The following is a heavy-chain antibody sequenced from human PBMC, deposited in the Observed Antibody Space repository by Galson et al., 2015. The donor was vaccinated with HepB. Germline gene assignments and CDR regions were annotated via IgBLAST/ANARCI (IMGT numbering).Heavy chain of an antibody. CDR2: INTNTGNP. CDR1: GYTFTSYA. V-gene: IGHV7-4-1*02. J-gene: IGHJ6*03. Sequence: SVKVSCKASGYTFTSYAMNWVRQAPGQGLEWMGWINTNTGNPTYAQGFTGRFVFSLDTSVSTAYLQISSLKAEDTAVYYCATGQPVTQGPHNQYYYYYYMDVWGKGTTVTVSS. D-gene: IGHD4-17*01. CDR3: ATGQPVTQGPHNQYYYYYYMDV.